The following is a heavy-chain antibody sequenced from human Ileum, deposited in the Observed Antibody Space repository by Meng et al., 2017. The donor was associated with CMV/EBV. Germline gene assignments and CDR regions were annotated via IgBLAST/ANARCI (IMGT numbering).Heavy chain of an antibody. CDR1: GFTATNNF. CDR3: ATDKAGTYLDY. J-gene: IGHJ4*02. D-gene: IGHD3-10*01. CDR2: LNSDGTI. Sequence: GRVVQSGGGLNQPGGSLRLSWAMSGFTATNNFFTWVRQSPRKGLEWVSLLNSDGTIYYTDSVKGRFTISRDKSRNTLYLQMNSLRADDTAVYFCATDKAGTYLDYWGQGTLVTVSS. V-gene: IGHV3-53*01.